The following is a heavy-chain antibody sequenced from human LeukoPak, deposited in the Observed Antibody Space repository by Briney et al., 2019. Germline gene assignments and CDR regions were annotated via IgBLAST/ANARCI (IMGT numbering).Heavy chain of an antibody. V-gene: IGHV4-39*07. D-gene: IGHD1-26*01. Sequence: SQTLSLTCTVSGASISSSAYYWGWLRQPPGKGLEWIGSIYYSGSTYYNPSLKSRVTISADTSKNQFSQRLTSVIAADTAVYYCARLSVIVGAALEYYYYYMDVWGQGTTVTVSS. CDR2: IYYSGST. CDR3: ARLSVIVGAALEYYYYYMDV. J-gene: IGHJ6*03. CDR1: GASISSSAYY.